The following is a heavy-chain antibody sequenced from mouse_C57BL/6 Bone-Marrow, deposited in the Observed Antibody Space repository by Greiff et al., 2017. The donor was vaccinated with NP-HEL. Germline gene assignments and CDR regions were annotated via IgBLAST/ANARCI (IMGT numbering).Heavy chain of an antibody. CDR2: IRNKANNHAT. Sequence: DVMLVESGGGLVQPGGSMKLSCAASGFTFSDAWMDWVRQSPEKGLEWVAEIRNKANNHATYYAESVKGRFTISRDDSKSSVYLQMNSLRAEDTGIYYCTGYYGSSYDWYFDVWGTGTTVTVSS. V-gene: IGHV6-6*01. J-gene: IGHJ1*03. CDR3: TGYYGSSYDWYFDV. D-gene: IGHD1-1*01. CDR1: GFTFSDAW.